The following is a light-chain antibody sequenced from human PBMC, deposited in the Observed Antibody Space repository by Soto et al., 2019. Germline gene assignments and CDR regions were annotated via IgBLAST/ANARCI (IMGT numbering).Light chain of an antibody. V-gene: IGKV1-17*01. CDR1: QDINYD. Sequence: DIQVTQSPSSLSASVGDKVTITCRASQDINYDLGWYQQKPGTAPKRLIYSASSLQSGVPSRFSGSGSETEFTLTISSLQPEDFATYYCLQYRSFPWTFGQGTKVEIK. J-gene: IGKJ1*01. CDR3: LQYRSFPWT. CDR2: SAS.